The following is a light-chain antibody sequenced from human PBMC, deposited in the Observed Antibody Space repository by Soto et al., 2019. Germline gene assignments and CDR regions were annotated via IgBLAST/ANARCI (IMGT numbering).Light chain of an antibody. CDR1: QPVGTY. CDR2: DAS. J-gene: IGKJ5*01. Sequence: EIVLTQFPATLSLSPGETATLSCRASQPVGTYLAWYQQKPGQAPRLLSSDASNRATGVPARFSGSGSWTDFTLTISSLEPEDFAVYFCQQRNNWPRITFGQGTRLEIK. V-gene: IGKV3-11*01. CDR3: QQRNNWPRIT.